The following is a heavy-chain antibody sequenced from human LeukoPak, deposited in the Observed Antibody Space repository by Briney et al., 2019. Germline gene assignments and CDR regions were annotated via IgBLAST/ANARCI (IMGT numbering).Heavy chain of an antibody. CDR1: GFTFSNHG. J-gene: IGHJ4*02. V-gene: IGHV3-23*01. Sequence: GGSLRLSCTASGFTFSNHGMSWVRQAPGKGLEWVSGVSDNGGSTYYVDSVQGRFTVVRDNSKNTIYLQMNSLRAEDTAVYYCVKGSRFAVSTFFDYWGQGTLVTVSS. CDR2: VSDNGGST. D-gene: IGHD5/OR15-5a*01. CDR3: VKGSRFAVSTFFDY.